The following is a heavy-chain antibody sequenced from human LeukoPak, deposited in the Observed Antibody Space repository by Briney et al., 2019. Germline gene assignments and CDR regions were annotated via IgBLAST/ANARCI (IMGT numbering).Heavy chain of an antibody. Sequence: GGSLRLSCAASGFTFSSYSMNWVRQAPGKGLEWVSSISSSSSYIYYADSVKGRFTISRDNSKNTLYLQMNSLRAEDTAVYYCAKERSAAGLDYWGQGTLVTVSS. CDR2: ISSSSSYI. CDR3: AKERSAAGLDY. J-gene: IGHJ4*02. V-gene: IGHV3-21*01. CDR1: GFTFSSYS. D-gene: IGHD6-13*01.